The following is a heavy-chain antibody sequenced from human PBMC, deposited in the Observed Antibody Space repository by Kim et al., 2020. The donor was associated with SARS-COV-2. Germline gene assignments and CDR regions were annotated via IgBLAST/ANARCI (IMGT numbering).Heavy chain of an antibody. J-gene: IGHJ4*02. CDR2: IYYSGST. CDR1: GGSISSGGYY. Sequence: SETLSLTCTVSGGSISSGGYYWSWIRQHPGKGLEWIGYIYYSGSTYYNPSLKSRVTISVDTSKNQFSLKLSSVTAADTAVYYCARGVTSFSSSRFDYWGQGTLVTVSS. D-gene: IGHD6-6*01. CDR3: ARGVTSFSSSRFDY. V-gene: IGHV4-31*03.